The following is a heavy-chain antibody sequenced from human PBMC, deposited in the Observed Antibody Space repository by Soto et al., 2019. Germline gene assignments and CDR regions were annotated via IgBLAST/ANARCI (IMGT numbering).Heavy chain of an antibody. CDR2: IYPGDSDT. J-gene: IGHJ6*02. CDR3: ATCQLGEYYYAMDI. D-gene: IGHD7-27*01. CDR1: GYTFTDYW. V-gene: IGHV5-51*01. Sequence: GESLKISCKGSGYTFTDYWIGWVRQLPGKGLEWMGIIYPGDSDTRYSPSFQGHVTITVDKSTKNELSLKLNSVTVADTAVYYCATCQLGEYYYAMDIWGQGTTVTVSS.